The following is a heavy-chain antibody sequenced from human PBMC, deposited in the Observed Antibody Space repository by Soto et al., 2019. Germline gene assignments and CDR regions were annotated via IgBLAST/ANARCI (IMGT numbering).Heavy chain of an antibody. D-gene: IGHD2-2*01. J-gene: IGHJ5*02. Sequence: QVQLQQWGAGLLKPSETLSLTCAVYGGSFSGYYWSWIRQPPGKGLEWIGEINHSGSTNYNPSLKSRVTISVDTSKNQFSLKLSSVTAADTAVYYCARLGGRGIVVVPAAMNPHRWFDPWGQGTLVTVSS. V-gene: IGHV4-34*01. CDR3: ARLGGRGIVVVPAAMNPHRWFDP. CDR2: INHSGST. CDR1: GGSFSGYY.